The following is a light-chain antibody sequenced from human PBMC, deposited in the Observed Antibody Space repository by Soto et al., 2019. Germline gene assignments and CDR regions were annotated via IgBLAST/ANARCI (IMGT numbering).Light chain of an antibody. V-gene: IGKV3-11*01. CDR1: QSVSSSY. CDR2: DAS. J-gene: IGKJ5*01. CDR3: QQRSNWPQIT. Sequence: PGERVTLSCRASQSVSSSYLAWYQQKPGQAPRLLIYDASNRATGIPARFSGSGSGTDFTLTISSLEPEDFAVYYCQQRSNWPQITFGQGTRLEI.